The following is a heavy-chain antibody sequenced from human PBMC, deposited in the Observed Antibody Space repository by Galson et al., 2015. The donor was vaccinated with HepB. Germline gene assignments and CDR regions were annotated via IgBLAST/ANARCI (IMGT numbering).Heavy chain of an antibody. CDR3: ARDNQGTTYYYGMDV. Sequence: SLRLSCAASGFTFSSYSMNWVRQAPGKGLEWVSSISSSSSYIYYADSVKGRFTISRDNAKNSLYLQVNSLRAEDTAVYYCARDNQGTTYYYGMDVWGQGTTVTVSS. CDR1: GFTFSSYS. V-gene: IGHV3-21*01. J-gene: IGHJ6*02. CDR2: ISSSSSYI. D-gene: IGHD1-7*01.